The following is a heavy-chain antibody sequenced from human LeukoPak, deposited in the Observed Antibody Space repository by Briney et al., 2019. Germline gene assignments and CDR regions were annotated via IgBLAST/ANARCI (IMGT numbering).Heavy chain of an antibody. J-gene: IGHJ4*02. Sequence: ASVKVSCKASGGTFSSYAISWVRQAPGQGLEWMGWIIPILGIANYAQKFQGRVTITADKSTSTAYMELSSLRSEDTAVYYCAREYYDILTGLERSYGDYWGQGTLVTVSS. CDR1: GGTFSSYA. V-gene: IGHV1-69*10. D-gene: IGHD3-9*01. CDR2: IIPILGIA. CDR3: AREYYDILTGLERSYGDY.